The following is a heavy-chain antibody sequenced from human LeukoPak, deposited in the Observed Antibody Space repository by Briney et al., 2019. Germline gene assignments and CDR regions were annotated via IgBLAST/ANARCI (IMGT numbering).Heavy chain of an antibody. CDR1: GFTFSTYW. J-gene: IGHJ2*01. V-gene: IGHV3-74*01. D-gene: IGHD1-14*01. CDR2: IRNDGTTT. Sequence: SGGSLRLSCAASGFTFSTYWMHRVRQTPGKGLVWVSSIRNDGTTTNYADSVKGRFTISRDNAKNTLYLQMNSLRAEDTAVYYCVRLYKIEGADLWGRGTLVTVSS. CDR3: VRLYKIEGADL.